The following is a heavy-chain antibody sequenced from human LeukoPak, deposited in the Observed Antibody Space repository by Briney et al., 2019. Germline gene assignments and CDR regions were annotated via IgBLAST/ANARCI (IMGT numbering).Heavy chain of an antibody. V-gene: IGHV3-23*01. CDR1: GFTFSSYG. D-gene: IGHD5-24*01. Sequence: GGSLRLSCAASGFTFSSYGMHWVRQAPGKGLEWVSTISPSGADTYYADSVKGRFTISRDISKNTLCLQMNSLRAEDTAVYYCTRRAYNWGAFDFWGQGTMITVSS. CDR3: TRRAYNWGAFDF. CDR2: ISPSGADT. J-gene: IGHJ3*01.